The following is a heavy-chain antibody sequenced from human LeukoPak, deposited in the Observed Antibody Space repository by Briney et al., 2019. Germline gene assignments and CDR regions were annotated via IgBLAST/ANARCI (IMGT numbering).Heavy chain of an antibody. V-gene: IGHV1-2*06. D-gene: IGHD3-10*01. Sequence: ASVKVSCKASGYTFTGYYMHWVRQAPGQGLEWMGRINPNSGGTNYAQKFQGRVTMTRDTSISTAYMELRRLTSDDTAVYYCAREPMVRDFNWFDPWGQGTLVTVSS. CDR1: GYTFTGYY. CDR2: INPNSGGT. J-gene: IGHJ5*02. CDR3: AREPMVRDFNWFDP.